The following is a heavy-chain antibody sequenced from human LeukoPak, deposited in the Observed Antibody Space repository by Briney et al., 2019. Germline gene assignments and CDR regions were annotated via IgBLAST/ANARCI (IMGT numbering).Heavy chain of an antibody. Sequence: SVKVSCKASGGTFSSYAISWVRQAPGQGLEWMGGIIPIFGTANYAQKFQGRVTITTDESTSTAYMELSSLRSEDTAVYYCERMDGYNRIFDYWGQGTLVTVSS. CDR3: ERMDGYNRIFDY. D-gene: IGHD5-24*01. J-gene: IGHJ4*02. CDR1: GGTFSSYA. V-gene: IGHV1-69*05. CDR2: IIPIFGTA.